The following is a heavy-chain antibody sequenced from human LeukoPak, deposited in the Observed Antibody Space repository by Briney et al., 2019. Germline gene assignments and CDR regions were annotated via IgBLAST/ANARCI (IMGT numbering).Heavy chain of an antibody. Sequence: SETLSLTCTVSGGSIRSHYWSWIRQPPGKGLEWIGYIYYSGSTNYNPSLKSRVTISVDTSKNQFSLKLSSVTAADTAVYYCARAHYYGSGSYYNLKVGNYYYYYYMDVWGKGTTVTVSS. CDR1: GGSIRSHY. V-gene: IGHV4-59*11. CDR3: ARAHYYGSGSYYNLKVGNYYYYYYMDV. CDR2: IYYSGST. D-gene: IGHD3-10*01. J-gene: IGHJ6*03.